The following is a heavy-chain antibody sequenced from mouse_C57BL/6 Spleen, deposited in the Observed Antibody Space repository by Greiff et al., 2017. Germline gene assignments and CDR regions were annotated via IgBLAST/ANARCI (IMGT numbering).Heavy chain of an antibody. V-gene: IGHV5-4*01. CDR1: GFTFSSYA. CDR3: ARDRGSSYDYFDY. CDR2: ISDGGSYT. Sequence: EVKLMESGGGLVKPGGSLKLSCAASGFTFSSYAMSWVRQTPEKRLEWVATISDGGSYTYYPDNVKGRFTISRDNAKNNLYLQMSHLKSEDTAMYYCARDRGSSYDYFDYWGQGTTLTVSS. J-gene: IGHJ2*01. D-gene: IGHD1-1*01.